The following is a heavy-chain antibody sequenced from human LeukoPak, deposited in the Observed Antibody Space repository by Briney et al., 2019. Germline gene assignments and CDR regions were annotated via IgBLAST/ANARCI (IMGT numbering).Heavy chain of an antibody. D-gene: IGHD6-6*01. J-gene: IGHJ4*02. CDR3: AKEEYSSSSGY. CDR1: GFTFTSYS. V-gene: IGHV3-23*01. CDR2: ISGSGGST. Sequence: GGSLRLSCAASGFTFTSYSMNWVRQAPGKGLEWVSAISGSGGSTYYADSVKGRFTISRDNSKNTLYLQMNSLRAEDTAVYYCAKEEYSSSSGYWGQGTLVTVSS.